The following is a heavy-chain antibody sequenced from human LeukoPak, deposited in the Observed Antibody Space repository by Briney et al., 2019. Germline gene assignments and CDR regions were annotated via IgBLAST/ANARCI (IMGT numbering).Heavy chain of an antibody. D-gene: IGHD4/OR15-4a*01. CDR3: AKEGRYGDYFDY. J-gene: IGHJ4*02. CDR1: GFTFSIYA. Sequence: GGSLRLSCAASGFTFSIYAMSWVRQAPGEGLEWVSAISGSGGNTYYADSVRGRFTISRDNSKNTLYLQMNSLRAEDTAVYYCAKEGRYGDYFDYWGQGTLVTVSS. V-gene: IGHV3-23*01. CDR2: ISGSGGNT.